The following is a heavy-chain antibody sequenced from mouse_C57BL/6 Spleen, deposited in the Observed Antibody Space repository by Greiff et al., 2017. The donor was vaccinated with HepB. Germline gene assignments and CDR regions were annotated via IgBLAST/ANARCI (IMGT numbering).Heavy chain of an antibody. J-gene: IGHJ3*01. CDR3: ARSDDGYYRGAWFAY. D-gene: IGHD2-3*01. V-gene: IGHV1-64*01. Sequence: QVHVKQPGAELVKPGASVKLSCKASGYTFTSYWMHWVKQRPGQGLEWIGMIHPNSGSTNYNEKFKSKATLTVDKSSRTAYMQLSSLTSEDSAVYYCARSDDGYYRGAWFAYWGQGTLVTVSA. CDR1: GYTFTSYW. CDR2: IHPNSGST.